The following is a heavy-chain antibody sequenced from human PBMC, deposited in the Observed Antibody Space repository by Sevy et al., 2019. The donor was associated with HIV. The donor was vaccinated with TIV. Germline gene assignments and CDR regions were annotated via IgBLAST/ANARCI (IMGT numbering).Heavy chain of an antibody. Sequence: SETLSLTCAVYGGSFSGYYWSWIRQPPGKGLEWIGEINHSGSTNYNPSLKRRVTISVDTSKNQFSLKLSSVTAPDTDVYYCARHCGSTSCSHAFDIWGQGTMVTVSS. V-gene: IGHV4-34*01. CDR3: ARHCGSTSCSHAFDI. J-gene: IGHJ3*02. CDR2: INHSGST. D-gene: IGHD2-2*01. CDR1: GGSFSGYY.